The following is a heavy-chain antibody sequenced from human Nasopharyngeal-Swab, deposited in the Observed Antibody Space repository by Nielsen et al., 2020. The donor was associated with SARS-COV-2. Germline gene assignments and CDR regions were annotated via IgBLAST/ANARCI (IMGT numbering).Heavy chain of an antibody. V-gene: IGHV4-59*01. CDR1: GGSISSYY. CDR3: ARDDIVVVPAAPFSYYYYGMDV. Sequence: SETLSLTCTVSGGSISSYYWSWIRQPPGKGLEWIGYIYYSGSTNYNPSLKSRVTISVDTSKNQFSLKLSSVTAADTAVCYCARDDIVVVPAAPFSYYYYGMDVWGQGTTVTVSS. D-gene: IGHD2-2*01. CDR2: IYYSGST. J-gene: IGHJ6*02.